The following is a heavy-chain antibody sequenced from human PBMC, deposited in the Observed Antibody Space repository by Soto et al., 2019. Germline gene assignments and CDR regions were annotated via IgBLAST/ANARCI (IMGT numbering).Heavy chain of an antibody. CDR1: GGSISSGGYY. J-gene: IGHJ4*02. CDR2: IYYSGST. Sequence: SETLSLTCTVSGGSISSGGYYWSWIRQHPGKGLEWIGYIYYSGSTYYNPSLKSRVTISVDTSKNQFSLKLSSVTAADTAVYYCAEYDSSGQLVDYWGQGTLVTVSS. V-gene: IGHV4-31*03. D-gene: IGHD3-22*01. CDR3: AEYDSSGQLVDY.